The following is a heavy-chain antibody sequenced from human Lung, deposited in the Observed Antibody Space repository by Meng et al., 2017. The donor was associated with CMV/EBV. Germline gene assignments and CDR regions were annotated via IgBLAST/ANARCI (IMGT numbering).Heavy chain of an antibody. CDR1: GLTFNDYW. V-gene: IGHV3-74*03. CDR2: IYNQESSH. Sequence: VGQGGAGGRLVRPWGPLRCSAAGSGLTFNDYWMVWDAQSPGKASVGGTSIYNQESSHAHTDPVKVPFTTSRDKGKDSLDLQMKSFRNADTDVYYCVREGGHLVYWGQGTLVTVSS. D-gene: IGHD3-16*01. J-gene: IGHJ4*02. CDR3: VREGGHLVY.